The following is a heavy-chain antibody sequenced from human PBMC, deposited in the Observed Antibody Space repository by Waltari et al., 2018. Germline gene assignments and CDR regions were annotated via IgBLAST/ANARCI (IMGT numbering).Heavy chain of an antibody. CDR3: ARGGRGTMVRGRFDY. V-gene: IGHV4-34*01. CDR1: GGSFSGYY. D-gene: IGHD3-10*01. Sequence: QVQLQQWGAGLLKPSETLSLTCAVYGGSFSGYYWSWIRQPPGKGLEWIGEIKHSGSTNYNPSLKSRVTISVDTSKNQFSLKLSSVTAADTAVYYCARGGRGTMVRGRFDYWGQGTLVTVSS. J-gene: IGHJ4*02. CDR2: IKHSGST.